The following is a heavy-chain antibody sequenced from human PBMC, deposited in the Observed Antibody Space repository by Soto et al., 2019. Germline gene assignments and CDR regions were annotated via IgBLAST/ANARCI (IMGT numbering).Heavy chain of an antibody. CDR2: SYYSGST. CDR3: ARDYSGYEGYYFDY. Sequence: QVQLQESGPGLVKPSETLSLTCTVAGGSISSYYWSWIRQPPGKGLEWIGYSYYSGSTNYNPSLKSRVTISVDTSKNQFSLKLSSVTAADTAVYYCARDYSGYEGYYFDYWGQGTLVTVSS. J-gene: IGHJ4*02. CDR1: GGSISSYY. D-gene: IGHD5-12*01. V-gene: IGHV4-59*12.